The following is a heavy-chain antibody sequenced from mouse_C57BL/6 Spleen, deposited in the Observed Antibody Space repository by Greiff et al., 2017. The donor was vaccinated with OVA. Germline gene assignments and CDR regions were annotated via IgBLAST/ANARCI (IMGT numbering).Heavy chain of an antibody. CDR2: IYPGDGDT. CDR3: ARREGENYFDY. J-gene: IGHJ2*01. V-gene: IGHV1-80*01. CDR1: GYAFSSYW. Sequence: VQLQESGAELVKPGASVKISCKASGYAFSSYWMNWVKQRPGKGLEWIGQIYPGDGDTNYNGKFKGKATLTADKSSSTAYMQLSSLTSEDSAVYFCARREGENYFDYWGQGTTLTVSS.